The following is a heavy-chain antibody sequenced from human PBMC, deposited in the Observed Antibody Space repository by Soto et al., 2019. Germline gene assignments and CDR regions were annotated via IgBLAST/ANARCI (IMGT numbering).Heavy chain of an antibody. D-gene: IGHD4-17*01. CDR2: IIPILGNT. Sequence: ASVKVSCKASGGTFSSYTISWVRQAPGQGLEWMGRIIPILGNTNYAQKLQGRVTMTTDTSTRTAYMELRRLRSDDTAVYYCARDGGDYGLDYWGQGTLVTVSS. CDR1: GGTFSSYT. J-gene: IGHJ4*02. CDR3: ARDGGDYGLDY. V-gene: IGHV1-18*01.